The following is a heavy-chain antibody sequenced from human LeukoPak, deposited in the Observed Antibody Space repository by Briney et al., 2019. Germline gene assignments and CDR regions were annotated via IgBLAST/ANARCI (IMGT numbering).Heavy chain of an antibody. V-gene: IGHV3-23*01. CDR3: GKTTVGYSSGQKPAWPVDY. J-gene: IGHJ4*02. CDR1: GFTFGNHA. CDR2: IFGSGSSP. Sequence: PGGSLRLSCEAYGFTFGNHAMYWVRQAPGKGLEWVAGIFGSGSSPHYADLVKGRFTISRDNSRNTVYLQINSLRAEDTAVYYCGKTTVGYSSGQKPAWPVDYWGQGTLVTVSS. D-gene: IGHD5-18*01.